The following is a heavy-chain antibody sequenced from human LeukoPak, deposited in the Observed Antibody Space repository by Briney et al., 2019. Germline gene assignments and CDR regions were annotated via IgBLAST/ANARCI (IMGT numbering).Heavy chain of an antibody. CDR1: GFTFSSYW. D-gene: IGHD3-10*01. V-gene: IGHV3-7*03. Sequence: GGSLRLSCAASGFTFSSYWMSWARQAPGKGGEWVANIKQDGSEIHYVDSVKGRFTISRDNAKNSLYLQMNSLRAEDTAVYYCARDILWFGESDWGQGTLVTVSS. CDR3: ARDILWFGESD. J-gene: IGHJ4*02. CDR2: IKQDGSEI.